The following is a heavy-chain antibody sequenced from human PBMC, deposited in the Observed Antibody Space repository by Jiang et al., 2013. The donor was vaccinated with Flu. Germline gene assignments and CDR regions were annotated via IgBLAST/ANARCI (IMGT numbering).Heavy chain of an antibody. CDR3: ARALAPIEYSSSSGFPSQSYGMDV. D-gene: IGHD6-6*01. J-gene: IGHJ6*02. Sequence: QSGSELKKPGASVKVSCKASGYTFTSYAMNWVRQAPGQGLEWMGWINTNTGNPTYAQGFTGRFVFSLDTSVSTAYLQISSLKAEDTAVYYCARALAPIEYSSSSGFPSQSYGMDVWGQGTTVTVSS. V-gene: IGHV7-4-1*02. CDR2: INTNTGNP. CDR1: GYTFTSYA.